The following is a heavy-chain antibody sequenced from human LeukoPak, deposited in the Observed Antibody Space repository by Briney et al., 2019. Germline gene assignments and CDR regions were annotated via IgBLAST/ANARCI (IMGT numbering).Heavy chain of an antibody. CDR2: INHSGNT. V-gene: IGHV4-34*01. CDR1: NGSFSGYC. D-gene: IGHD4-17*01. Sequence: SETLSLTCAVYNGSFSGYCWGWIRQPPGKGLEWVGEINHSGNTNYNPSLKSRVTISVDTSKNQFFLKLSSVTAADTAVYYCARDYGDYVFDYWGQGTLVTVSS. CDR3: ARDYGDYVFDY. J-gene: IGHJ4*02.